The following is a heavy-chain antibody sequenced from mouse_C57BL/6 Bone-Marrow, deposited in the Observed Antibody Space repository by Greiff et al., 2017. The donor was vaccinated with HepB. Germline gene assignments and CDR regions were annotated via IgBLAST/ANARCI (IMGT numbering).Heavy chain of an antibody. J-gene: IGHJ4*01. CDR1: GFTFSDYG. D-gene: IGHD1-1*01. CDR3: ARENYYGSSYNYAMDY. Sequence: EVKLVESGGGLVKPGGSLKLSCAASGFTFSDYGMHWVRQAPEKGLEWVAYISSGSSTIYYADTVKGRFTISRDNAKNTLFLQMTSLRSEDTAMYYCARENYYGSSYNYAMDYWGQGTSVTVSS. CDR2: ISSGSSTI. V-gene: IGHV5-17*01.